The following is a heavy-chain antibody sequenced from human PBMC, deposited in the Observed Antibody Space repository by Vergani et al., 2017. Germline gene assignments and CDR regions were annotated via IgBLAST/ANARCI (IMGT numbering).Heavy chain of an antibody. Sequence: EVQLLESGGGLVQPGGSLRLSCAASGFTFSSYAMSWVRQAPGKGLEWVSAISGSGGSTYYADSVKGRFTISRDNSKNTLYLQMNSLRAEDTAVYYCARQDTAMVTYYYYGMDVWGQGTTVTVSS. D-gene: IGHD5-18*01. V-gene: IGHV3-23*01. J-gene: IGHJ6*02. CDR3: ARQDTAMVTYYYYGMDV. CDR2: ISGSGGST. CDR1: GFTFSSYA.